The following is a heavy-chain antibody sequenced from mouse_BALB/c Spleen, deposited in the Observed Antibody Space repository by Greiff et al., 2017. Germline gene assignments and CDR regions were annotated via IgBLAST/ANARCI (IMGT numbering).Heavy chain of an antibody. CDR1: GFTFSSYA. J-gene: IGHJ4*01. CDR2: ISSGGSYT. V-gene: IGHV5-9-4*01. CDR3: ARDRGFPYAMDY. Sequence: EVQLVESGGGLVKPGGSLKLSCAASGFTFSSYAMSWVRQSPEKRLEWVAEISSGGSYTYYPDTVTGRFTISRDNAKNTLYLEMSSLRSEDTAMYYCARDRGFPYAMDYWGQGTSVTVSS.